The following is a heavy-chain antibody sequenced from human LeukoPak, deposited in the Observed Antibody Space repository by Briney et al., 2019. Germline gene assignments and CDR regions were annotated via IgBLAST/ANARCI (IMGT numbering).Heavy chain of an antibody. Sequence: RASVKVSCQASGYTFTSYGISRVRPAPGQGREWMGWISAYNGNTNYAQKLQGRVTMTTDTSTSTAYMELRSLRSDDTAVYYCARDRPYSGAAHFDPWGQGTLVTVSS. V-gene: IGHV1-18*01. CDR3: ARDRPYSGAAHFDP. J-gene: IGHJ5*02. CDR1: GYTFTSYG. D-gene: IGHD4-11*01. CDR2: ISAYNGNT.